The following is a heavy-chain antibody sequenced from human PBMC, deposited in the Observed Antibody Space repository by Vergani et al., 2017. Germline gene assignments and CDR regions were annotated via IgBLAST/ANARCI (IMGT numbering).Heavy chain of an antibody. D-gene: IGHD1-26*01. J-gene: IGHJ5*02. CDR3: VGDTSGGLKS. Sequence: EAQLVESGGDLVQPGRSLRLSCEASGLNFGHYAMHWVRQAPGKGLEWVSGIYGNSAGVGYSDSVKGRFTISRDDAKNSLYLEMNSLRSDDTALYYCVGDTSGGLKSWGKGTQLIVSS. CDR1: GLNFGHYA. CDR2: IYGNSAGV. V-gene: IGHV3-9*01.